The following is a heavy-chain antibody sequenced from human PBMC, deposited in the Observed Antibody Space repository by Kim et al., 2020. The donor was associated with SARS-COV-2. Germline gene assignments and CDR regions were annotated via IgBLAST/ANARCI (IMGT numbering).Heavy chain of an antibody. D-gene: IGHD6-19*01. CDR3: ARELIAVAGTDYDAFDI. J-gene: IGHJ3*02. V-gene: IGHV4-39*02. CDR2: IYYSGST. CDR1: GGSISSSSYY. Sequence: SETLSLTCTVSGGSISSSSYYWGWIRQPPGKGLEWIGSIYYSGSTYYNPSLKSRVTISVDTSKNQFSLKLSSVTAADTAVYYCARELIAVAGTDYDAFDIWGQGTMVTVSS.